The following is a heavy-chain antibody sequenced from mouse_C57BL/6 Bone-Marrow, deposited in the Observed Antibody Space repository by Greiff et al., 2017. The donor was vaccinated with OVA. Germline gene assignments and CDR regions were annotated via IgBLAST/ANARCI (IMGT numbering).Heavy chain of an antibody. V-gene: IGHV3-8*01. CDR3: ASHKGDYYAMDY. J-gene: IGHJ4*01. CDR2: ISYSGST. Sequence: VQLQQSGPGLSKPSQTLSLTCSVTGYSITSDDWNWIRKFPGKKLEYMGYISYSGSTYYNPSLKSRISITRDTSTNQYYLQLNSVTTEDTATYYCASHKGDYYAMDYWGQGTSVTVSS. CDR1: GYSITSDD. D-gene: IGHD1-3*01.